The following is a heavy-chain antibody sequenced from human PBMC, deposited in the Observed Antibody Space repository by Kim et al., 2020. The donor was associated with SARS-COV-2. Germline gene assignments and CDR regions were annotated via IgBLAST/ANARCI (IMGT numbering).Heavy chain of an antibody. Sequence: ASVKVSCKTYGYIFTNHAIHWMRQAPGQRPEWMGWINTGTKNTEYSQRFQDRVTVTSDTSTRTVLLELRGLISEDTAVYYCARDRETMLDRWGQGTLGTV. V-gene: IGHV1-3*04. D-gene: IGHD3-16*01. CDR3: ARDRETMLDR. J-gene: IGHJ5*02. CDR2: INTGTKNT. CDR1: GYIFTNHA.